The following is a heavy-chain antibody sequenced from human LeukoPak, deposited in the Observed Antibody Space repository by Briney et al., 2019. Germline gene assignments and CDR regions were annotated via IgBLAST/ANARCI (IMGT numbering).Heavy chain of an antibody. V-gene: IGHV3-48*03. CDR2: ISSRGSTI. CDR1: GFTFSSYE. J-gene: IGHJ4*02. Sequence: QPGGSLRLSCTASGFTFSSYEMNWVRQAPGKGLEWVSYISSRGSTIYYADSVKGRFTISRDNARNSLYLQMNSLRAEDTAVYYCARGGDYGSGSVFRWRHFDFWGQGTLVTVSS. CDR3: ARGGDYGSGSVFRWRHFDF. D-gene: IGHD3-10*01.